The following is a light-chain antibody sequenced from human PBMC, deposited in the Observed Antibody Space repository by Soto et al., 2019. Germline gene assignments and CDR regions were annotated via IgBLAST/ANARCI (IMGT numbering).Light chain of an antibody. J-gene: IGKJ5*01. V-gene: IGKV3-11*01. CDR1: LSVNTF. CDR3: QQRSNWGIT. CDR2: DAS. Sequence: IVLTQSPATLSLSPGEEATLSCRASLSVNTFLAWYQQKPGQAPRLLIYDASNRATGIPPRFSGSGSGTDFTLTISSLEPEAFVFYYCQQRSNWGITFGQGTRLEIK.